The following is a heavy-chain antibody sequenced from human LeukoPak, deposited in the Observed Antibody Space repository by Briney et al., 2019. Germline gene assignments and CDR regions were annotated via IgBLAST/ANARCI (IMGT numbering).Heavy chain of an antibody. V-gene: IGHV3-30*18. CDR3: AKELYGSGSHAFDI. CDR1: GFTFSSYG. J-gene: IGHJ3*02. D-gene: IGHD3-10*01. CDR2: ISYDGSNK. Sequence: GRSLRLSCAASGFTFSSYGMHWVRQALGRGLEWVAVISYDGSNKYYADSVKGRFTISRDNSKNTLYLQMNSLRAEDTAVYYCAKELYGSGSHAFDIWGQGTMVTVSS.